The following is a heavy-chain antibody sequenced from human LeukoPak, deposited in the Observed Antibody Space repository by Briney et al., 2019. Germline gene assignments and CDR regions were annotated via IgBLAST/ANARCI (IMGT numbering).Heavy chain of an antibody. D-gene: IGHD6-19*01. Sequence: SETLSLTCTVSGGSISRYYWSWIRQPPGKGLERIGYIYYSGSTNYNPSLKSRVTISVDTSKNQFSLKLSSVTAADTAVYYCATDSFDSSGWYNDSFDIWSQGTMVTVSS. CDR1: GGSISRYY. CDR3: ATDSFDSSGWYNDSFDI. CDR2: IYYSGST. V-gene: IGHV4-59*01. J-gene: IGHJ3*02.